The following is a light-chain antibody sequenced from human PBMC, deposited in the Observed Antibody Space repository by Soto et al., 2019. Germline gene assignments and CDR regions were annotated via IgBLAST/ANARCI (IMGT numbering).Light chain of an antibody. CDR1: QSVSRN. J-gene: IGKJ5*01. CDR3: QQYNNWPPFT. V-gene: IGKV3-15*01. Sequence: EIVMTQSPATLSVSPGERATLSCRASQSVSRNLAWYQQKPGQAPRLLTYGASTRATGIPARFSGSGSGTEFTLTISSLQSEDFAVYYCQQYNNWPPFTFGQGTRLEIK. CDR2: GAS.